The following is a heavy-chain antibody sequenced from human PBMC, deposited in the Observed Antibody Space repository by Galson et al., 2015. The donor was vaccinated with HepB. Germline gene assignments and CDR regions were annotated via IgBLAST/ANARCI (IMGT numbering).Heavy chain of an antibody. J-gene: IGHJ3*02. Sequence: SLRLSCAASGFTFSSYWMHWVRQAPGKGLVWVSRINSDGNNRYYADSAKGRFTISRDNFKNTLYLQMNSLRAENAAVYYCVKDLQYCSSTSCYYAFDMWGQGTMVIVSA. CDR2: INSDGNNR. V-gene: IGHV3-74*01. CDR1: GFTFSSYW. D-gene: IGHD2-2*01. CDR3: VKDLQYCSSTSCYYAFDM.